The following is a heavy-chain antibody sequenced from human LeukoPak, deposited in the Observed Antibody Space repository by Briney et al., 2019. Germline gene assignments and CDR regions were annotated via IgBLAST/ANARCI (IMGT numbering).Heavy chain of an antibody. J-gene: IGHJ4*02. CDR1: GFTFRNYW. Sequence: PGGSLRLSCAASGFTFRNYWMGWVRQAPGKGLEWVSAISGSGGSTYHADSVKGRITISRDNSKNTLYLQVNSLRVEDTAVYYCAKDGSSGTYFDYWGQGTLVTVSS. D-gene: IGHD3-10*01. V-gene: IGHV3-23*01. CDR2: ISGSGGST. CDR3: AKDGSSGTYFDY.